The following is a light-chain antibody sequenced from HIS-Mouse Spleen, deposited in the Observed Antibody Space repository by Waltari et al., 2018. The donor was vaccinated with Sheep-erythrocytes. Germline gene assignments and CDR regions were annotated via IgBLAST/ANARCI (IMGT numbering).Light chain of an antibody. CDR3: QQRSNWYT. V-gene: IGKV3-11*01. CDR2: DAS. CDR1: QSVSSY. Sequence: EIVLTQSPATLSLSPGERATLSCRASQSVSSYLAWYQQLPGQAPRLLIYDASNRATGIPARFSGSGSGTDVTLTISSLEPEDFAVYYCQQRSNWYTFGQGTKLEIK. J-gene: IGKJ2*01.